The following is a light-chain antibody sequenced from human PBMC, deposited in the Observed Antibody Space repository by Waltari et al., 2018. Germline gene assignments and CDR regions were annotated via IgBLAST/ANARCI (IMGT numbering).Light chain of an antibody. J-gene: IGKJ4*01. CDR1: QDVSNY. CDR2: DAS. V-gene: IGKV1-33*01. Sequence: DIQMTQSPSSLSASVGDRVTITCQASQDVSNYLNWYQLKPGKAPKLLIYDASNLETGVPSRFSGSGSGTDFTFTISSLQPEDIATYYCQQCDNPPLTFGGGTKVDIK. CDR3: QQCDNPPLT.